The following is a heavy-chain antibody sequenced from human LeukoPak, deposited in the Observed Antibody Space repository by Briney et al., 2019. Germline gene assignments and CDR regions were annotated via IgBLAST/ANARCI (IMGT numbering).Heavy chain of an antibody. J-gene: IGHJ4*02. CDR1: GFTFSSYA. D-gene: IGHD6-13*01. CDR2: ISSNGGST. Sequence: GGSLRHSCSASGFTFSSYAMHWVRQAPGKGLEYVSTISSNGGSTYYADSVKGRFTISRDNSKNTLHLQMSSLRVEDTAVYYCVKGLAAAGTNYWGQGTLVTVSS. CDR3: VKGLAAAGTNY. V-gene: IGHV3-64D*09.